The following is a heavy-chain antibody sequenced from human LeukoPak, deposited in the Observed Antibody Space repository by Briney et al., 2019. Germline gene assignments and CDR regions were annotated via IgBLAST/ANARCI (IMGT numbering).Heavy chain of an antibody. CDR1: GFTFSSFA. J-gene: IGHJ4*02. CDR2: ISGSGGST. Sequence: GGSLRLSCAASGFTFSSFAMSWVRQAPGKGLESVSAISGSGGSTYYADSVKGRFTISRDNSKNTLYLQMNSLRAEDTAVYYCAKSGGSWTNYFDYWGQGTLVTDSS. CDR3: AKSGGSWTNYFDY. D-gene: IGHD3-16*01. V-gene: IGHV3-23*01.